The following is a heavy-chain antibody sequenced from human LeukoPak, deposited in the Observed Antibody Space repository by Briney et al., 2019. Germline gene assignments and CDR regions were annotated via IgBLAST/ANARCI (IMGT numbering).Heavy chain of an antibody. V-gene: IGHV3-48*01. Sequence: GGSLRLSCAASGFTFSDYAMSWVRQAPGKGLEWVSYISSSSSTIHYADSVKGRFIISRDNAKNSLYLQMNSLRAEDTAVYYCARDTHYYGSGSAAFDIWGERTMVIFSS. CDR1: GFTFSDYA. CDR2: ISSSSSTI. J-gene: IGHJ3*02. D-gene: IGHD3-10*01. CDR3: ARDTHYYGSGSAAFDI.